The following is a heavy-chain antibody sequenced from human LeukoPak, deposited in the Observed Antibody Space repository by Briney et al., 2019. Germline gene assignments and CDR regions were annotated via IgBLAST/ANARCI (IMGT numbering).Heavy chain of an antibody. V-gene: IGHV1-2*02. D-gene: IGHD2-15*01. CDR1: GYTFTGYY. CDR3: ARELLDYYYGMGV. J-gene: IGHJ6*02. Sequence: ASVKISCKASGYTFTGYYMHCVRQAPGQGVEWMGWINPNSGGTNYAQKFQGRVTMTRDTSISTAYMELSRLRSDDTAVYYCARELLDYYYGMGVWGQGTTVTVSS. CDR2: INPNSGGT.